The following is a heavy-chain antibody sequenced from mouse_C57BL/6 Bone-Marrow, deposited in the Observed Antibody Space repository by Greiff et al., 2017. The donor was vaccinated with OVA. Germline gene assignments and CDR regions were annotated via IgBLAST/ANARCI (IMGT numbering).Heavy chain of an antibody. CDR3: ASDLYYFDY. J-gene: IGHJ2*01. CDR1: GYTFTSYW. V-gene: IGHV1-69*01. CDR2: IDPSDSYT. Sequence: QVQLQQPGAELVMPGASVKLSCKASGYTFTSYWMHWVKQRPGQGLEWIGEIDPSDSYTNYNQKFKGKSTLTVDKSSSTAYMQLSSLTSEDSAVYYCASDLYYFDYWGQGTTLTVSS.